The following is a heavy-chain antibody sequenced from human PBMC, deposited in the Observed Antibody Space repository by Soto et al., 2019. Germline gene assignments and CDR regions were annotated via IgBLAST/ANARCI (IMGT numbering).Heavy chain of an antibody. D-gene: IGHD2-2*01. Sequence: GESLKISCMASGYAFTSYWIAWVRQMPGKGLEWMGIIYPGDSDTRYSPSFQGQVTISVDKSITTAYLQWSSLKASDTAMYYCARGYCTTTICDPWFDPWGQGTLVTVSS. CDR1: GYAFTSYW. V-gene: IGHV5-51*01. J-gene: IGHJ5*02. CDR2: IYPGDSDT. CDR3: ARGYCTTTICDPWFDP.